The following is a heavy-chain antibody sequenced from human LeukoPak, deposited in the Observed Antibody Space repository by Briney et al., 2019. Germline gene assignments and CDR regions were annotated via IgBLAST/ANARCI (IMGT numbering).Heavy chain of an antibody. Sequence: GASVKVSCKASGGTFSSYAISWVRQAPGQGLEWMGGIIPIFGTANYAQKFQGRVTITADESTSTAYMELSSLRSEDTAVYYCARQEAAAGKNYYYYGMDVWGKGTTVTVSS. V-gene: IGHV1-69*13. CDR1: GGTFSSYA. D-gene: IGHD6-13*01. J-gene: IGHJ6*04. CDR2: IIPIFGTA. CDR3: ARQEAAAGKNYYYYGMDV.